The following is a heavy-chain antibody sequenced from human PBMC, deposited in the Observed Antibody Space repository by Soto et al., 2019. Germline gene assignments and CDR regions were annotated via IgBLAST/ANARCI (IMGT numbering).Heavy chain of an antibody. CDR3: AREVEGEGYGDYVIDY. Sequence: QEQLVESGGGVVQPGTSLRVACAASGFTFKNYAMHWVRQSPGKGLEWVAVISFDSGNKKYADSVEGRFTVSRDNSKNTLSLQMYSLRPEDTAVYYCAREVEGEGYGDYVIDYWGQGTLVTVSS. CDR2: ISFDSGNK. V-gene: IGHV3-30*19. D-gene: IGHD4-17*01. CDR1: GFTFKNYA. J-gene: IGHJ4*02.